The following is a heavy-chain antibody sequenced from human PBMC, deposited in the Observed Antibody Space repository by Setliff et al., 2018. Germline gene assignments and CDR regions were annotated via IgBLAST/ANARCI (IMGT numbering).Heavy chain of an antibody. CDR1: GYTFTSYY. CDR3: ARRSSSGNGFDY. CDR2: INPSGGST. D-gene: IGHD6-13*01. Sequence: WASVKVSCKASGYTFTSYYMHWVRQAPGQGLEWMGIINPSGGSTGYAQKFQGRVTMTRDTSTSTVYMELSSLRSEDTAVYYCARRSSSGNGFDYWGQGTQVTVSS. V-gene: IGHV1-46*01. J-gene: IGHJ4*02.